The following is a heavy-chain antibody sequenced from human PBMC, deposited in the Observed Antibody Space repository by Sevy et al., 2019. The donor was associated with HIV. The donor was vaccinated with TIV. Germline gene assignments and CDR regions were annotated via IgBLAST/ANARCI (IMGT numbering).Heavy chain of an antibody. CDR1: GFTFSRYD. J-gene: IGHJ3*02. V-gene: IGHV3-13*01. D-gene: IGHD1-26*01. CDR2: IGTAGDT. CDR3: ARGTRYSGSYYLGDDAFDI. Sequence: GGSLRLSCAASGFTFSRYDMHWDRQATGKGLEWVSSIGTAGDTYYPGTVKGRFTISRENAKKSLYLQMNSLRAGDTAVYYCARGTRYSGSYYLGDDAFDIWGQGTMVTVSS.